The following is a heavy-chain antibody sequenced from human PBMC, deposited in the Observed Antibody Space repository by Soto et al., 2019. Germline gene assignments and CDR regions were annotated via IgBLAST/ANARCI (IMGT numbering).Heavy chain of an antibody. V-gene: IGHV2-5*02. CDR1: GFSLSTSGVG. D-gene: IGHD3-10*01. CDR3: VHIRYGSGLFDY. J-gene: IGHJ4*02. Sequence: QITLKESGPTLVKPTQTLTLTCNFSGFSLSTSGVGVGWIRQPPGKALEWLALIYWDDDKRYSPSLKSRLTISKXXSKSQVVLTMTNMDPVDTATYYCVHIRYGSGLFDYWGQGTLVTVSS. CDR2: IYWDDDK.